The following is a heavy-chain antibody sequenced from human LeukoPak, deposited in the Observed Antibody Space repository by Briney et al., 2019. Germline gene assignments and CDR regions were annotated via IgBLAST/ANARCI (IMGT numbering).Heavy chain of an antibody. Sequence: GGSLRLSCVASGFTCSDYSMNWVRQAPGKGLEWVANIKRDGSEKYYVDSVKGRFTISRDNAKNSLYLLMNSLRAEDTAVYYCAREGGSRVVIYFDYWGQGTLVTVSS. D-gene: IGHD1-26*01. CDR2: IKRDGSEK. J-gene: IGHJ4*02. V-gene: IGHV3-7*01. CDR3: AREGGSRVVIYFDY. CDR1: GFTCSDYS.